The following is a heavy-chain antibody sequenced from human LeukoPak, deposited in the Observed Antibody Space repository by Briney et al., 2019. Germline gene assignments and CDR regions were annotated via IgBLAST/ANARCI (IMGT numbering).Heavy chain of an antibody. D-gene: IGHD3-9*01. Sequence: ASVKVSCKASGYTFTSYGISWVRQAPGQGLEWMGWINTNTGNPTYAQGFTGRFVFSLDTSVSTAYLQISSLKAEDTAVYYCARGADWLFPTYYFDYWGQGTLVTVSS. CDR1: GYTFTSYG. CDR3: ARGADWLFPTYYFDY. J-gene: IGHJ4*02. CDR2: INTNTGNP. V-gene: IGHV7-4-1*02.